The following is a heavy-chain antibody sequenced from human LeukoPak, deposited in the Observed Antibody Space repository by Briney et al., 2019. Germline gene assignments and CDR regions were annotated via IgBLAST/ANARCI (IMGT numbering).Heavy chain of an antibody. CDR3: AKDPYDISGYYYGPTGGVDY. J-gene: IGHJ4*02. V-gene: IGHV1-69*13. D-gene: IGHD3-22*01. Sequence: GASVKVSCKASGGTFSSYAISWVRQAPGQGLEWMGGIIPIFGTANYAQKFQGRVTITADESTSTAYMELSSLRSEDTAVYYCAKDPYDISGYYYGPTGGVDYWGQGTLVTVSS. CDR2: IIPIFGTA. CDR1: GGTFSSYA.